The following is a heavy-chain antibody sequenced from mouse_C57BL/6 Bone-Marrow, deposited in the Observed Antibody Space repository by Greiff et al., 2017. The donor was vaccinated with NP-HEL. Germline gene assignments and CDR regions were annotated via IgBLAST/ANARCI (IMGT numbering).Heavy chain of an antibody. CDR3: ARGLLRYHAMDY. Sequence: QVQLKQPGTELVKPGASVKLSCKASGYTFTSYWMHWVKQRPGQGLEWIGNINPSNGGTNYNEKFKSKATLTVDKASSTAYMQLSSLTSEDSAVYYCARGLLRYHAMDYWGQGTSVTVSS. J-gene: IGHJ4*01. CDR2: INPSNGGT. V-gene: IGHV1-53*01. CDR1: GYTFTSYW. D-gene: IGHD1-1*01.